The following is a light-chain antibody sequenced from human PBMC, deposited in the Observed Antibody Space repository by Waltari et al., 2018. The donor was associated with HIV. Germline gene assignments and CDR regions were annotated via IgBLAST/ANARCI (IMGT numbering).Light chain of an antibody. CDR3: QQRSTWPGPT. Sequence: EIVLTQSPATLYLSPGERATLSCRASQSVGDYLAWYQQKPGQAPKLFIYDASNRATGIPARFSGSGFGTDFTLTISSLEPEDFAVYYCQQRSTWPGPTFGGGTKVEI. V-gene: IGKV3-11*01. CDR2: DAS. J-gene: IGKJ4*01. CDR1: QSVGDY.